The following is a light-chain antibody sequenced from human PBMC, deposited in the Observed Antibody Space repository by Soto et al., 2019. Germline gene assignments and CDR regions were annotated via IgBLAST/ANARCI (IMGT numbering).Light chain of an antibody. J-gene: IGKJ2*01. CDR3: QQDGRSLDT. V-gene: IGKV3-20*01. Sequence: EIVLTQSPGTLSLSPGDRATLSCRASQRVSSSSLAWYQQNPCEAPRHLMYGAPNRYAGIPDRFSGSGPMTAFTLTTSILETEDSAVYYWQQDGRSLDTFGQGTKLET. CDR1: QRVSSSS. CDR2: GAP.